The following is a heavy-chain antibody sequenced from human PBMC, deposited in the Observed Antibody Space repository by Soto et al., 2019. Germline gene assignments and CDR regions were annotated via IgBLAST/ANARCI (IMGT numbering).Heavy chain of an antibody. CDR3: VKGPGDNSVGGGTLDD. J-gene: IGHJ4*02. CDR2: ISGNGEKT. Sequence: VQLVESGGGLVQPGGSLRLSCAGSGFTFRHTEMNWVRQSPGKGLEWVSYISGNGEKTRYADSVTGRFIISRDNGKNSLYLQTSDVRAEDAAVYYCVKGPGDNSVGGGTLDDWGQGTQVTVSA. V-gene: IGHV3-48*03. CDR1: GFTFRHTE. D-gene: IGHD4-4*01.